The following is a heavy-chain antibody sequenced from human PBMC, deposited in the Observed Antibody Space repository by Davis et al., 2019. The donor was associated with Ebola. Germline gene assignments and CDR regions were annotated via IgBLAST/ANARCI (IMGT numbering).Heavy chain of an antibody. CDR3: ARGRVRFGDYYYMPV. D-gene: IGHD3-10*01. CDR2: IYSSGST. J-gene: IGHJ6*03. V-gene: IGHV4-39*02. CDR1: GGSISIVGYY. Sequence: PSETLSLTCTVSGGSISIVGYYWGWVRQPPGKGLEWIGSIYSSGSTYYNPSLKSRVTISVDTSKNQFSLKLSSVTAADTAVYYCARGRVRFGDYYYMPVWGKGTTVTVSS.